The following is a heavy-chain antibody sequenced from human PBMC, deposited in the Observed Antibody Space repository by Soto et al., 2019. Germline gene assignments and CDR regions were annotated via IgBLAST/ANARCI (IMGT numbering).Heavy chain of an antibody. CDR3: ARKGFLDWFLDF. V-gene: IGHV1-8*01. J-gene: IGHJ4*02. Sequence: QVQLVQSGAEVKKPGASVKISCKASGYTFSSYDINWVRQAAGQGLEWMGWGNPNSGDTDYAQKFQGRVTMTRDTSIRTAYMELSSLRSEDSAVYYCARKGFLDWFLDFWGQGTLVTVSS. D-gene: IGHD3-9*01. CDR1: GYTFSSYD. CDR2: GNPNSGDT.